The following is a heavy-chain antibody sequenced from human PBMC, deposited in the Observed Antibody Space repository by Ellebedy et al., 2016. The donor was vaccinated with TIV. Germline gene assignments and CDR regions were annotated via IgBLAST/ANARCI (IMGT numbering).Heavy chain of an antibody. CDR1: GFTFNSYW. CDR3: ATDGSYGDYRSPTHAFVM. Sequence: GESLKISCAASGFTFNSYWMTWVRQAPGKGLEWVANMNQDGSAKYYVVSLRGRFTISRDNAKNSLYLQMNSLRGEDTAVYYCATDGSYGDYRSPTHAFVMWGRGTLVTVSS. V-gene: IGHV3-7*01. D-gene: IGHD3-16*01. J-gene: IGHJ3*02. CDR2: MNQDGSAK.